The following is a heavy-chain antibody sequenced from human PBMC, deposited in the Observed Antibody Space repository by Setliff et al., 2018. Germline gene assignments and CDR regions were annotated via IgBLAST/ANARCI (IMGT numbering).Heavy chain of an antibody. CDR2: IWGDGGTK. J-gene: IGHJ6*03. CDR1: GFTFSTYR. D-gene: IGHD1-1*01. CDR3: ARGPWKHSAYYYYYYMDV. Sequence: PGGSLRLSCAASGFTFSTYRMHWVRQAPGKGLEWVAVIWGDGGTKYHADSVKGRFTISRDNAKNTLFLQMNSLRAEDPAVYYCARGPWKHSAYYYYYYMDVWGKGTTVTVSS. V-gene: IGHV3-33*08.